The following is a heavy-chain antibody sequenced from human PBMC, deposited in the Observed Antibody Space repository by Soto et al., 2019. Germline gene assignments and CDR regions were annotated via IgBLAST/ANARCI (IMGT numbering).Heavy chain of an antibody. CDR1: GFTFSSYA. CDR3: ARRGSGSYYDC. D-gene: IGHD1-26*01. J-gene: IGHJ4*02. Sequence: EVQLLESGGGLVQPGGSLRLSCAASGFTFSSYARRWVRQAPGKGLEWVSAISGSGDSTYYADSVKGRFTISRDNSKNTLYLQMNSLRAEDMAIYYCARRGSGSYYDCWGQGTLVTVSS. V-gene: IGHV3-23*01. CDR2: ISGSGDST.